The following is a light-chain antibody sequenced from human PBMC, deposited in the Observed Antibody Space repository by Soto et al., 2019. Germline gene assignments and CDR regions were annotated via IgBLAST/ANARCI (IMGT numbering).Light chain of an antibody. CDR1: QSVSSSS. Sequence: EIVFTQSPGTLSLSPGERATLSCRASQSVSSSSLAWYQQKRGQAPRLLIYDISTTAAASPARFSGSGSGTDFTLTVSSLEPEDFALYYCQQRSNRITFGQGTRLEIK. J-gene: IGKJ5*01. CDR3: QQRSNRIT. V-gene: IGKV3D-20*02. CDR2: DIS.